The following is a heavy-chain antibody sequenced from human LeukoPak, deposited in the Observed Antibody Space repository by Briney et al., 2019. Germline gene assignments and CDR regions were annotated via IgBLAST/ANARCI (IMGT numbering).Heavy chain of an antibody. Sequence: PGGSLRLSCVASGFTFSRYSMNWVRQAPGKGLEWVSYISHRVSDVQYADSVKGRFTISRDNARNSLYLQMNGLRAEDTAVYYCAKDILEPGLFFDYWGLGTLVTVSS. J-gene: IGHJ4*02. D-gene: IGHD1-14*01. CDR2: ISHRVSDV. CDR3: AKDILEPGLFFDY. CDR1: GFTFSRYS. V-gene: IGHV3-21*05.